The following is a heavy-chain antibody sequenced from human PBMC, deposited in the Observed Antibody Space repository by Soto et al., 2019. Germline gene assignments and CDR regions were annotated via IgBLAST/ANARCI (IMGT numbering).Heavy chain of an antibody. V-gene: IGHV4-59*08. CDR1: GGSISSYY. Sequence: PSETLSLTCTVSGGSISSYYWSWIRQPPGKGLEWIGYIYYSGSTNYNPSLKSRVTISVDTSKNQFSLKLSSVTAADTAVYYCARLSGWENKFDYWGQGTLVTVSS. D-gene: IGHD6-19*01. CDR3: ARLSGWENKFDY. CDR2: IYYSGST. J-gene: IGHJ4*02.